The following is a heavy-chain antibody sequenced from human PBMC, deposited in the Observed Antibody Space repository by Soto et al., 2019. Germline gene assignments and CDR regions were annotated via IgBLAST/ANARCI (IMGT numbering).Heavy chain of an antibody. CDR1: GFTFDDYA. V-gene: IGHV3-9*01. CDR2: ISWNSGRI. D-gene: IGHD3-10*01. Sequence: GGSLRLSCAASGFTFDDYAMHWVRQAPGKGLEWVSGISWNSGRIGYADSVKGRFTISRDNAKNSLYLQMNSLRAEDTALYYCVKDISGSSWPFWGQGILVTVSS. CDR3: VKDISGSSWPF. J-gene: IGHJ4*02.